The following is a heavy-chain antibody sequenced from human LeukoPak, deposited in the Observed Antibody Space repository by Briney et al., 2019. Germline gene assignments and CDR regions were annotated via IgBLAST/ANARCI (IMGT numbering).Heavy chain of an antibody. J-gene: IGHJ6*02. V-gene: IGHV3-66*01. CDR2: FYRDGDT. CDR1: GFSFNYYA. Sequence: PGGSLRLSCVASGFSFNYYAMSWVRQAPGKGLEGVSVFYRDGDTFYADSVKGRFTISRDNSKNTLHLQMDSLRAEDTAVYYCARGTQNYYYYGLDVWGQGTTVTVSS. CDR3: ARGTQNYYYYGLDV.